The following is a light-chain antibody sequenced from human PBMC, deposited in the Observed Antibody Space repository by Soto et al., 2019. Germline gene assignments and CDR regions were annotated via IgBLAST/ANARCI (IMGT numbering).Light chain of an antibody. CDR2: GAS. CDR3: QHYVSSPWT. V-gene: IGKV3-20*01. Sequence: EIVLTQSPGTLSLSPGERATLSCRASQSVTSNYLAWYQQKPGQAPRLLIYGASSRATGIPDRFSGSGSGTDFTLTISRLEPEDFAVYYCQHYVSSPWTFGQGTKGEIK. J-gene: IGKJ1*01. CDR1: QSVTSNY.